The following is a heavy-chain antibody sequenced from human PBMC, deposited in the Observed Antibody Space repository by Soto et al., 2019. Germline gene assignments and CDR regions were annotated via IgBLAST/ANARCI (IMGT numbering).Heavy chain of an antibody. CDR3: ARVLARGYCMDV. Sequence: GASVKVSCKASGYTFTSYAMHWVRQAPGQRLEWMGWINAGNGNTKYSQKFQGRVTITRDTSASTAYMELSSLRSEDTAVYYCARVLARGYCMDVWGQGTTVTVSS. D-gene: IGHD3-3*01. CDR1: GYTFTSYA. J-gene: IGHJ6*02. V-gene: IGHV1-3*01. CDR2: INAGNGNT.